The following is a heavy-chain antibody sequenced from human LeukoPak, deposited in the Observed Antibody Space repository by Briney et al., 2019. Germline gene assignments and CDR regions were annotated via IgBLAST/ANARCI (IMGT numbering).Heavy chain of an antibody. D-gene: IGHD1-26*01. Sequence: ASVKVSCKASGYTFTGYYMHWVRQAPGQGLEWMGWINPNSGGTNYAQKFQGGVTMTRDTSISTAYMELSRLRSDDTAVYYCARAVESGSYYAYFDYWGQGTLVTVSS. CDR1: GYTFTGYY. V-gene: IGHV1-2*02. CDR2: INPNSGGT. CDR3: ARAVESGSYYAYFDY. J-gene: IGHJ4*02.